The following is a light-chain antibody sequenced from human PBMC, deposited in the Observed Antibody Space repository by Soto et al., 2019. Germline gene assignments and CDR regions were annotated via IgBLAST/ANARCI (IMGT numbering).Light chain of an antibody. J-gene: IGLJ3*02. CDR1: DSNIGAGYD. CDR2: SNY. Sequence: QSVLTQPPSVSGAPGQTVTISCRGRDSNIGAGYDLHWYQQVPGTAPKLLIHSNYLRASGVPDRFSASKSVTSASLAIIGLQADDEADYYCQSYDTRLGDWVFGGGPTLTVL. V-gene: IGLV1-40*01. CDR3: QSYDTRLGDWV.